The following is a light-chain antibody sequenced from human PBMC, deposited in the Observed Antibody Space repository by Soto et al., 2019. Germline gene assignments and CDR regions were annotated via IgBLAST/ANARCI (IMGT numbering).Light chain of an antibody. J-gene: IGLJ2*01. CDR2: EVT. CDR1: SSDVGDYNY. V-gene: IGLV2-14*01. CDR3: SSYTNRSIPDVV. Sequence: QSVLTQPASVSGSPGQSITISCTGTSSDVGDYNYVSWYQQHPGKAPKLMISEVTNRPSGVSNRFSGSKSGNTASLTISGLQAEDEADYYCSSYTNRSIPDVVFGGGTKLTVL.